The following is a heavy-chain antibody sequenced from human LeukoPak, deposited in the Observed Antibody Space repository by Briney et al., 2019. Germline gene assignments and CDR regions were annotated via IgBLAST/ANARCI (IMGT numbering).Heavy chain of an antibody. CDR2: IYHSGST. CDR1: GGSISSSNW. J-gene: IGHJ4*02. V-gene: IGHV4-4*01. D-gene: IGHD2-21*02. Sequence: PSGTLSLTCAVSGGSISSSNWWSWVRQPPGKGLEWIGEIYHSGSTNYNPSLKSRVTISVDTSKNQFSLKLTSVTAADTAVYCCARGPPYIVVVTAIGFFDYWGQGTLVTVSS. CDR3: ARGPPYIVVVTAIGFFDY.